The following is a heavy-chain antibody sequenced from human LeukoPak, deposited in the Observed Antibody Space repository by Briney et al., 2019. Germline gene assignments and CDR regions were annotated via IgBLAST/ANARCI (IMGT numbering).Heavy chain of an antibody. D-gene: IGHD6-19*01. CDR2: IGWNSGSI. CDR3: AKGNRQWLNLNWFDP. CDR1: GFTFDDYA. Sequence: GGSLRLSCAASGFTFDDYAMHWVRQAPGKGLEWVSGIGWNSGSIGYADSVKGRFTISRDNAKNSLYLQMNSLRAEDMALYYCAKGNRQWLNLNWFDPWGQGTLVTVSS. J-gene: IGHJ5*02. V-gene: IGHV3-9*03.